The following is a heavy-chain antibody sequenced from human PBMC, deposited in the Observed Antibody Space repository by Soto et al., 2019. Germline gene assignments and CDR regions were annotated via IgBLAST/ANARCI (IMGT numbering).Heavy chain of an antibody. CDR1: GFTFNSYA. Sequence: PGGSLRLSCAASGFTFNSYAMHWVRQAPGKGLEWVAVISYDGSNKYYADSVKGRFTISRDNSRNTLYLQMNSLRAEDTAVYYCAREWELLSDFDYWGQGTLVTVPQ. CDR2: ISYDGSNK. V-gene: IGHV3-30-3*01. D-gene: IGHD1-26*01. CDR3: AREWELLSDFDY. J-gene: IGHJ4*02.